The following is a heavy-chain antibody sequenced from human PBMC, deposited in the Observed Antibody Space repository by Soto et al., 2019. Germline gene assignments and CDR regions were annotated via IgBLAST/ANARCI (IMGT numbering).Heavy chain of an antibody. CDR2: ISSSSSTI. J-gene: IGHJ5*02. CDR3: ARTDYDFWSGYYP. D-gene: IGHD3-3*01. CDR1: GFTFSSYS. Sequence: GGSLRLSCAASGFTFSSYSMNWVRQAPGKGLEWVSYISSSSSTIYYADSVKGRFTISRDNAKNSLYLQMNSLRAEDTAVYYCARTDYDFWSGYYPWGQGTLVTVSS. V-gene: IGHV3-48*01.